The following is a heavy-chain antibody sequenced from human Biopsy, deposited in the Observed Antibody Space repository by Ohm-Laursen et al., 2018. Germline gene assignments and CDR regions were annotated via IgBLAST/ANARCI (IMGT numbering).Heavy chain of an antibody. J-gene: IGHJ2*01. D-gene: IGHD6-19*01. CDR1: GFTFGHYA. CDR2: IWYDGTNE. Sequence: SLRLSCAASGFTFGHYAMHWVRQAPGKGLEWISLIWYDGTNEDYADSVKGRFTISRDNSKNTLYLQINTLTLEDKAFYYCARGLSSGWYGYFDVWGRGTLVTVSS. CDR3: ARGLSSGWYGYFDV. V-gene: IGHV3-33*01.